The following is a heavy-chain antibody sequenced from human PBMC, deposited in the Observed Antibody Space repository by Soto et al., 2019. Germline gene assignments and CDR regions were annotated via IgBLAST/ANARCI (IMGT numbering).Heavy chain of an antibody. V-gene: IGHV4-59*08. D-gene: IGHD3-10*01. CDR1: GGSISTDC. CDR3: ARQMADASGTYHCAY. J-gene: IGHJ4*02. CDR2: IRYSGST. Sequence: PSETLSLTCTVSGGSISTDCWDWIRQPPGKGLEWIGFIRYSGSTNYNPSLKSRVTISVDTSRNQFSLRLNSVTAADTAVYYCARQMADASGTYHCAYWGQGTLGTSPQ.